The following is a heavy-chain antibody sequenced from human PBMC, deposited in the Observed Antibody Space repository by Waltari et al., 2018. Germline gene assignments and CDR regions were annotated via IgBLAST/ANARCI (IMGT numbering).Heavy chain of an antibody. Sequence: QVQLQESGPGLVKPSETLSLTCTVSGGSISSYYWSWIRPPPGTGLEWIGYIYYSGSTNYNPSRKSRVTISVDTSKNQFSLKLSSVTAADTAVYYCARAKRTTVTTRGYYFDYWGQGTLVTVSS. CDR3: ARAKRTTVTTRGYYFDY. D-gene: IGHD4-17*01. CDR1: GGSISSYY. J-gene: IGHJ4*02. CDR2: IYYSGST. V-gene: IGHV4-59*01.